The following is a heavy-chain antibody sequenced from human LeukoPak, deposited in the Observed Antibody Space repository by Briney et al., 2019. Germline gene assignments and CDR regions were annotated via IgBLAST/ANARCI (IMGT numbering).Heavy chain of an antibody. D-gene: IGHD3-10*01. J-gene: IGHJ5*02. CDR2: IYYSGST. Sequence: PSETLSLTCTVSGGSISSYYWSWIRQPPGKGLEWMGYIYYSGSTNYNPSLKSRVTISVDTSKNQFSLKLSSVTAADTAVYYCARRNMVRGVIDWFDPWGQGTLVTVSS. V-gene: IGHV4-59*01. CDR3: ARRNMVRGVIDWFDP. CDR1: GGSISSYY.